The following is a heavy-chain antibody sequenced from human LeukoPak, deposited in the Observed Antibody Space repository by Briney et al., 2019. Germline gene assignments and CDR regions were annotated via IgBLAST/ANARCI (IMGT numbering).Heavy chain of an antibody. V-gene: IGHV4-39*07. J-gene: IGHJ3*02. CDR1: GGSISSSSYY. CDR3: ARDRNEQWLGRGAFDI. CDR2: IYYSGST. Sequence: SETLSLTCTVSGGSISSSSYYWGWIRQPPGKGLEWIGSIYYSGSTYYNPSLKSRVTISVDTSKNQFSLKLSSVTAADTAVYYCARDRNEQWLGRGAFDIWGQGTMVTVSS. D-gene: IGHD6-19*01.